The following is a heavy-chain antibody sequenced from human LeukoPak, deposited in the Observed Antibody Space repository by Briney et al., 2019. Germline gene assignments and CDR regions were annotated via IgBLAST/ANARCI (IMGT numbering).Heavy chain of an antibody. CDR2: IYYSGST. D-gene: IGHD2-15*01. J-gene: IGHJ6*02. CDR1: GGSISSSSYY. V-gene: IGHV4-39*01. Sequence: SETLSLTCTVSGGSISSSSYYWGWIRQPPGKGLEWIGSIYYSGSTYYNPSLKSRVTISVDTSKNQFSLKLSSVTAADAAVYYCEKDSHLDVWGQGTTVTVSS. CDR3: EKDSHLDV.